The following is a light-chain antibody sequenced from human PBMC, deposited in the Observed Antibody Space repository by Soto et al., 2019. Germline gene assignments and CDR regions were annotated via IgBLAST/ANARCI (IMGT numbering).Light chain of an antibody. CDR3: RSYAGSNTYV. V-gene: IGLV2-8*01. CDR1: KNDIGLYDF. J-gene: IGLJ1*01. Sequence: QSALTQPPSASGSPGQSVTISCPGTKNDIGLYDFVSWYQHHPGKAPRLIIYEVVQRPSGVPDRFSGSKSGNTASLTVSGLQAADEGDYFCRSYAGSNTYVFGSGTKVTVL. CDR2: EVV.